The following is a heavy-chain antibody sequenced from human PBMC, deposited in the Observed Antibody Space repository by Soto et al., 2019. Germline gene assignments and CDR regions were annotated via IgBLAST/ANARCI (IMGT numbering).Heavy chain of an antibody. V-gene: IGHV4-34*01. J-gene: IGHJ3*02. CDR1: GGSFSGYY. CDR2: INHSGST. D-gene: IGHD3-10*01. CDR3: ARGGGTGLAI. Sequence: QVQLQQWGAGLLKPSETLSLTCAVYGGSFSGYYWSWIRQPPGKGLEWIGEINHSGSTNYNPSLKXXVXIXXDTSKNQFFLKLSSVAAADTAVYYCARGGGTGLAIWGQGTMVTVSS.